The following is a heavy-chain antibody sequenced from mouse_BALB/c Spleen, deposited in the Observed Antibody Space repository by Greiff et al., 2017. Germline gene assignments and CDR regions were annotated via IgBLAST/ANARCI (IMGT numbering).Heavy chain of an antibody. CDR2: INPGSGGT. J-gene: IGHJ3*01. CDR3: ARHYLITEGFAY. V-gene: IGHV1-54*03. D-gene: IGHD2-4*01. Sequence: QVQLQQSGAELVRPGTSVKVSCKASGYAFTNYLIEWVKQRPGQGLEWIGVINPGSGGTNYNEKFKGKATLTADKSSSTAYMQLSSLTSDDSAVYFCARHYLITEGFAYWGQGTLVTVSA. CDR1: GYAFTNYL.